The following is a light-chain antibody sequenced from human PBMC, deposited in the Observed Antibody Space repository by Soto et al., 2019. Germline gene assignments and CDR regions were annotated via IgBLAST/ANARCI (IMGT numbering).Light chain of an antibody. CDR2: AAS. CDR1: QDISSW. J-gene: IGKJ2*01. V-gene: IGKV1D-12*01. Sequence: DIQMTQSPSSVPASVGDRVTITCRASQDISSWLAWYQQKPGKAPNLLIYAASSLQSGVPPRFSGSGSGTDFTLTISSLQPEDFATYYCQQANSFPYTFGQGTKLATK. CDR3: QQANSFPYT.